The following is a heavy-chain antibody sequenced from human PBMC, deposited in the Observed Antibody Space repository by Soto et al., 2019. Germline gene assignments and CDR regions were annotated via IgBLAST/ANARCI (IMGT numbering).Heavy chain of an antibody. D-gene: IGHD3-22*01. Sequence: GGSLRLSCAASGFTFSSYSMNWVRQAPGKGLEWVSSISSSSSYIYYADSVKGRFTISRDNAKNSLYLQMNSLRAEDTAVYYCAKAPEYYYDSSGYYPFDYWGQGTLVTVSS. CDR1: GFTFSSYS. CDR2: ISSSSSYI. CDR3: AKAPEYYYDSSGYYPFDY. V-gene: IGHV3-21*01. J-gene: IGHJ4*02.